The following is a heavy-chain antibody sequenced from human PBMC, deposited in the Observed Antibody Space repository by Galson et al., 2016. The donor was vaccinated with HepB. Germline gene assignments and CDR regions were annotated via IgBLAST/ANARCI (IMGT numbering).Heavy chain of an antibody. Sequence: SLRLSCAASGFTFSDYYMSWIRQAPGKGLEWVSYISSGGATIYYADSVKGRFTVSRDNAKNSLYLQMNGLRVEDTAVYYCARRPGQTNDYWCQGTLVTVSS. CDR1: GFTFSDYY. J-gene: IGHJ4*02. D-gene: IGHD6-25*01. CDR2: ISSGGATI. CDR3: ARRPGQTNDY. V-gene: IGHV3-11*01.